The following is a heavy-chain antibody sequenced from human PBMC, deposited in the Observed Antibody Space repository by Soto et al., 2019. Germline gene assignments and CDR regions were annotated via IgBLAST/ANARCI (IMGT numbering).Heavy chain of an antibody. V-gene: IGHV4-59*08. J-gene: IGHJ4*02. Sequence: QVQLQESGPGLVKPSETLSLTCTVSGGSISSYYWSWIRQPPGKGLEWIGYIYYSGSTNYNPSLKSRVTRPXDTSKNQCSLKLSSVTAADTAVYYCARRYGSCFDYWGQGTLVTVSS. CDR1: GGSISSYY. D-gene: IGHD5-18*01. CDR3: ARRYGSCFDY. CDR2: IYYSGST.